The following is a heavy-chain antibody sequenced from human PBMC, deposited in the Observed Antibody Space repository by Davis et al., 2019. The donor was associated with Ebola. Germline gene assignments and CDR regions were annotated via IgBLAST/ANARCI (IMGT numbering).Heavy chain of an antibody. CDR1: GYTLTELS. CDR3: VIRRNYDFWSGPDY. D-gene: IGHD3-3*01. CDR2: FDPEDGET. V-gene: IGHV1-24*01. J-gene: IGHJ4*02. Sequence: ASVKVSCKVSGYTLTELSMHWVRQAPGKGLEWMGGFDPEDGETIYAQKFQGRVTMTEDTSTDTAYMELSSLRSEDTAVYYCVIRRNYDFWSGPDYWGQGTLVTVSS.